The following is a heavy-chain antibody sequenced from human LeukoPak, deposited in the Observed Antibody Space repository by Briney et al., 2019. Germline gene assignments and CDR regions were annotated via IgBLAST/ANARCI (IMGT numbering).Heavy chain of an antibody. Sequence: GESLQISCKGSGYSFTSYWISWVRQMPGKGLEWMGRIDPGDSSTNYSPSFQGHVTISADKSISTAYLQWSSLKASDTAMYYCARGDDYGGAFDMWGQGTMVTVSS. J-gene: IGHJ3*02. CDR1: GYSFTSYW. CDR3: ARGDDYGGAFDM. V-gene: IGHV5-10-1*01. CDR2: IDPGDSST. D-gene: IGHD4-23*01.